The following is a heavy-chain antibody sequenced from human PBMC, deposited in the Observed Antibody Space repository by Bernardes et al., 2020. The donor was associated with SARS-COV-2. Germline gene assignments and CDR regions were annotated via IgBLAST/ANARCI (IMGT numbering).Heavy chain of an antibody. V-gene: IGHV3-30*03. CDR2: ISHDGGNK. Sequence: GGSLRPACEAYANTFSSYGVPWVRQARGKGLEWVALISHDGGNKYYAVSVKGRFTISRYISKNTLYLQMNSLIAEDTAVYYCARDPIYCSGGSCYPYYYYYYGMDVWGQGTTVTVSS. D-gene: IGHD2-15*01. J-gene: IGHJ6*02. CDR1: ANTFSSYG. CDR3: ARDPIYCSGGSCYPYYYYYYGMDV.